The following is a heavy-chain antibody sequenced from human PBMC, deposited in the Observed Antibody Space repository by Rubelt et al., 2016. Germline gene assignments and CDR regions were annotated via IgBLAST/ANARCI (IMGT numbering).Heavy chain of an antibody. CDR2: INQSGTT. Sequence: QVQLQQWGAGLLKPSETLSLTCAVYGGSFSGYYWTWIRQPPGKGLEWIGEINQSGTTNYNQSLNSRVTISVDTSKNQFSLNRNSVTAAETAVYYCARMAGNYYGMDVWGQGILVTVSS. V-gene: IGHV4-34*01. CDR3: ARMAGNYYGMDV. CDR1: GGSFSGYY. D-gene: IGHD5-24*01. J-gene: IGHJ6*02.